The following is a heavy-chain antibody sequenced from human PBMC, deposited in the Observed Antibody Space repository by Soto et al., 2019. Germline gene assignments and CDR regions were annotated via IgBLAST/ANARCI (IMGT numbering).Heavy chain of an antibody. V-gene: IGHV1-69*13. D-gene: IGHD6-13*01. CDR3: ARDGPSGGGQQLGAYYFDY. CDR1: GGTFSSYA. J-gene: IGHJ4*02. CDR2: IIPIFGTA. Sequence: GASVKVSCKASGGTFSSYAISWVRQAPGQGLEWMGGIIPIFGTANYAQKFQGRVTITADESTSTAYMELSSLRSEDTAVYYCARDGPSGGGQQLGAYYFDYWGQGTLVTVSS.